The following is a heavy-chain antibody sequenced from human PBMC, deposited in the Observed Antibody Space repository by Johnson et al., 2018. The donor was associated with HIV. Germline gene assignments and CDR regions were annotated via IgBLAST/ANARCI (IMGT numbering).Heavy chain of an antibody. CDR3: ARGGVWFGTIEAFDI. Sequence: QVQLVESGGGVVQPGRSLRLSCAASGFTFSSFGMHWVRQAPGKGLEWVAVIWYDGSNRYYADSVKGRCTISRDNSNNTLYLQMNSLRADDTAVYYCARGGVWFGTIEAFDIWGQGTWVTVSS. V-gene: IGHV3-33*01. J-gene: IGHJ3*02. CDR1: GFTFSSFG. CDR2: IWYDGSNR. D-gene: IGHD3-10*01.